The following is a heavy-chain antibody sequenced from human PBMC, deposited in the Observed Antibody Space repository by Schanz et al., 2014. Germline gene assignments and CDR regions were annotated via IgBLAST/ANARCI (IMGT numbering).Heavy chain of an antibody. D-gene: IGHD3-10*01. CDR1: GFTLNNAW. V-gene: IGHV3-15*01. CDR2: IKSKTDGGTR. Sequence: EVQLVESGGGLVQPGGSLRLSCATSGFTLNNAWMNWVRQAPGKGLQWVARIKSKTDGGTRDYAAPVKGRFTISTDDSKNTVYLKMNSLQTEDTPVYYCTADLWFGAVWGVWWGQGTLVTVSS. J-gene: IGHJ4*02. CDR3: TADLWFGAVWGVW.